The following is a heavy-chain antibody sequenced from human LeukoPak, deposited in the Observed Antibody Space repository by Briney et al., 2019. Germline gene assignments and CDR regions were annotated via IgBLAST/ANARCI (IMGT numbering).Heavy chain of an antibody. Sequence: SETLSLTCTVSGGSISSSSYYWGRIRQPPGKGLEWIGSIYYSGSTYYNPSLKSRVTISVDTSKNQFSLKLSSVTAADTAVYYCARVFSLVAAAYQEYYFDYWGQGTLVTVSS. V-gene: IGHV4-39*01. CDR2: IYYSGST. CDR1: GGSISSSSYY. J-gene: IGHJ4*02. D-gene: IGHD2-15*01. CDR3: ARVFSLVAAAYQEYYFDY.